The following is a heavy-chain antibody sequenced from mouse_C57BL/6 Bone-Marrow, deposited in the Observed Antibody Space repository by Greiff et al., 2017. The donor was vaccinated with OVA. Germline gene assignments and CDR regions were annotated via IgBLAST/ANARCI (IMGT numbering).Heavy chain of an antibody. V-gene: IGHV1-64*01. D-gene: IGHD4-1*01. J-gene: IGHJ3*01. CDR3: ARRTLTGTWGAWFAY. CDR2: IHPNSGST. Sequence: QVQLQQPGAELVKPGASVKLSCKASGYTFTSYWMHWVKQRPGQGLEWIGMIHPNSGSTNYNEKFKSKATLTVDKSSSTAYMQLSSLTSEDSAVYYCARRTLTGTWGAWFAYWGQGTLVTVSA. CDR1: GYTFTSYW.